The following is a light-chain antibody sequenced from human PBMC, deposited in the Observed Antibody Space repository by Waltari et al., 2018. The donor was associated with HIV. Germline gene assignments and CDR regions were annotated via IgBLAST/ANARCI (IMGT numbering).Light chain of an antibody. CDR2: EVS. CDR3: WSYTSSDTFV. V-gene: IGLV2-14*01. CDR1: NTDVGRYNY. J-gene: IGLJ1*01. Sequence: GQSIALSCIGTNTDVGRYNYASWYQHHPGKAPKLIIYEVSNRPSEQSNRFSGSKSGDTAFLPISGLHGEDEADYYCWSYTSSDTFVFGTGTKVTVL.